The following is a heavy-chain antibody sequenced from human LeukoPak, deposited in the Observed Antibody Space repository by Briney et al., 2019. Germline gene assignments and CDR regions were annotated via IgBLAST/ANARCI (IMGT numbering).Heavy chain of an antibody. J-gene: IGHJ4*02. V-gene: IGHV4-4*07. D-gene: IGHD1-26*01. CDR2: ISTLGST. Sequence: SETLSLTCTVSGGSINNYYWTWIRQPAGKGLEWIGHISTLGSTNYNPSLKSRVSMSVDTSNYHFSLKLSFVTAADTAIYYCARVAQYLVGASSTAFFEYWGQGTLVTVSS. CDR1: GGSINNYY. CDR3: ARVAQYLVGASSTAFFEY.